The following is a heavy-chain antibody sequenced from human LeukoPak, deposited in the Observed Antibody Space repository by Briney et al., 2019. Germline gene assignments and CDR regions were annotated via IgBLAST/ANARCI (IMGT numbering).Heavy chain of an antibody. CDR3: ARVATMVRVPLDALDI. J-gene: IGHJ3*02. D-gene: IGHD3-10*01. V-gene: IGHV3-48*03. Sequence: PGGSLRLSCAISGFTFSACELTWVREAPGKGLGWVSYISRSGSTRYYADSVKGRFTISRDNAKNSLYLQMNSLRAEDTAVYYCARVATMVRVPLDALDIWGQGTMVSVSS. CDR2: ISRSGSTR. CDR1: GFTFSACE.